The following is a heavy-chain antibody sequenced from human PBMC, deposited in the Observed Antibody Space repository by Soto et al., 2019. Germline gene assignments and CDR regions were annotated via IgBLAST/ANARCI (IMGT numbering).Heavy chain of an antibody. J-gene: IGHJ4*02. V-gene: IGHV1-69*08. CDR2: IIPILGIA. CDR1: GGTFSSYT. Sequence: QVQLVQSGAEVKKPGSSVKVSCKASGGTFSSYTISWVRQAPGQGLEWMGRIIPILGIANYAQKFQGRVTITADKSTITAYMELSSPRSEDTAVYYCARDCPQANLGYWGQGTLVTVSS. D-gene: IGHD1-1*01. CDR3: ARDCPQANLGY.